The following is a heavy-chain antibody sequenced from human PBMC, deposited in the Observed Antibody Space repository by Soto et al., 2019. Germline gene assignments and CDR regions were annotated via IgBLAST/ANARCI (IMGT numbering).Heavy chain of an antibody. CDR2: IIPIFGTA. CDR1: GDTFNSYA. Sequence: SVKVSCKASGDTFNSYAVNSVQQAPGQGLEWMGGIIPIFGTANYAQKFQGRVTITADESTSTAYMELSSLRSEDTAVYYCARNPYYDFWSGYYSHYGMDVWGQGTTVTVSS. J-gene: IGHJ6*02. V-gene: IGHV1-69*13. CDR3: ARNPYYDFWSGYYSHYGMDV. D-gene: IGHD3-3*01.